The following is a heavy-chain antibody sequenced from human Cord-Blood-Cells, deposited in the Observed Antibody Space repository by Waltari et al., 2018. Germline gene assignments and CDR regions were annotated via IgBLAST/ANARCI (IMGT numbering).Heavy chain of an antibody. Sequence: QVQLQQWGAGLLKPSETLSLTCAVYGGSFSGYYWSWIRQPPGKGLEWIGEIKHSGSTHYNPSLKSRVTISVDTSKNQFSLKLSSVTAADTAVYYCARGLPSSGSYYYYYGMDVWGQGTTVTVSS. CDR3: ARGLPSSGSYYYYYGMDV. V-gene: IGHV4-34*01. D-gene: IGHD1-26*01. J-gene: IGHJ6*02. CDR1: GGSFSGYY. CDR2: IKHSGST.